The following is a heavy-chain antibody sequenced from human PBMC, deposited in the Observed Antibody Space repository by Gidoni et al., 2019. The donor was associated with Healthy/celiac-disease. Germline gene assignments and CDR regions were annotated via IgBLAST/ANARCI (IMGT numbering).Heavy chain of an antibody. V-gene: IGHV3-23*01. J-gene: IGHJ4*02. D-gene: IGHD3-3*01. CDR2: ISGSGGST. Sequence: VQLLESGGGLVQPGGSLRLSCAASGFTLSSYAMSGVRQAPGKGLEWVSAISGSGGSTYYADSVKGRFTISRDNSKNTLYLQMNSLRAEDTAVYYCAKQSKNDYDFWSGYYRKLAGLLPGFDYWGQGTLVTVSS. CDR3: AKQSKNDYDFWSGYYRKLAGLLPGFDY. CDR1: GFTLSSYA.